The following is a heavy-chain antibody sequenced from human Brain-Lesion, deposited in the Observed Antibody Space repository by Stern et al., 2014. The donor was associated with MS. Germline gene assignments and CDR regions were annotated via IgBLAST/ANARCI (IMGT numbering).Heavy chain of an antibody. Sequence: VQLVESGPGLVKPSGTLSLTCAVSCGSISSSNWWSWVRQSPGKGLEWIGEIYHSGGTKYSPSFESRVIISVDKSKNQFSLKLSYVTAADTAVYYCARELPDLNAFDIWGQGTMVTVSS. D-gene: IGHD1-14*01. V-gene: IGHV4-4*02. CDR2: IYHSGGT. CDR1: CGSISSSNW. J-gene: IGHJ3*02. CDR3: ARELPDLNAFDI.